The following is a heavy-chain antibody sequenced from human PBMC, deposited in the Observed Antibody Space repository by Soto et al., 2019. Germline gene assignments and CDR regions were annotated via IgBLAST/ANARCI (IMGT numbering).Heavy chain of an antibody. J-gene: IGHJ4*02. V-gene: IGHV4-30-2*01. D-gene: IGHD5-12*01. CDR3: AAGGGLPRYY. Sequence: QLQLQESGSGLVKPSQTLSLTCAVSGGSISSGGYSWSWIRQPPGKGLEWIGYIYHSGSTYYNPSLRRRVTISVDRSRNQFSLKLSSVTAADAAVYYCAAGGGLPRYYWGQGTLVTVSS. CDR2: IYHSGST. CDR1: GGSISSGGYS.